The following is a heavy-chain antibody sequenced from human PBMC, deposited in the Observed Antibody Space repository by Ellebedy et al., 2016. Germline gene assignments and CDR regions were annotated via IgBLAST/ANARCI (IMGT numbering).Heavy chain of an antibody. J-gene: IGHJ4*02. V-gene: IGHV3-74*01. Sequence: GESLKISXAASEFTFSSYWMHWVRQVPGKGLVWVSRIDNDGSNTYYADSVKGRFTISRDNAKSTLYLQMNGLRAEDTAVYYCSRDQDGMGGTSDYWGQGTLVTVSS. CDR3: SRDQDGMGGTSDY. CDR2: IDNDGSNT. D-gene: IGHD1-26*01. CDR1: EFTFSSYW.